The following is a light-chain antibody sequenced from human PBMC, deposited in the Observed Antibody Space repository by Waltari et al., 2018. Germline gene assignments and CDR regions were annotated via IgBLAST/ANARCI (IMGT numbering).Light chain of an antibody. J-gene: IGLJ2*01. Sequence: QSDLTQPASVSGSPGQSINISCTGTRSDVGSWYQQHPGKAPKLMIYEVSNRPSGVSNRFSGSKSGNTASLTISGLQAEDEADYYCSSYTSSSTVFGGGTKLTVL. CDR2: EVS. V-gene: IGLV2-14*01. CDR3: SSYTSSSTV. CDR1: RSDVG.